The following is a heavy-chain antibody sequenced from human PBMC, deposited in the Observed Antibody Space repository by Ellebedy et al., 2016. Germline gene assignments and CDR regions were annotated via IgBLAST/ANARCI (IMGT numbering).Heavy chain of an antibody. J-gene: IGHJ4*02. D-gene: IGHD3-16*01. CDR2: IWYDGNNK. V-gene: IGHV3-33*06. CDR3: AKEAITFGGVFDY. CDR1: GFTFSSYG. Sequence: GESLKISCAASGFTFSSYGMDWVRQAPGKGLEWVAAIWYDGNNKDYADSVKGRFTISRDNSKNTLYLQMNSLRAEDTALYYCAKEAITFGGVFDYWGQGILVIVSS.